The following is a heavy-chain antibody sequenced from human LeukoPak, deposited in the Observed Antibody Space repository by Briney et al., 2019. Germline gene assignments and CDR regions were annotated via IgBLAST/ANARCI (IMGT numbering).Heavy chain of an antibody. CDR1: GGTFSNDA. J-gene: IGHJ5*01. V-gene: IGHV1-69*04. Sequence: SVKVSCKASGGTFSNDAISWVRQAPGQGLEWMGRVIPTLGIALHAQRFKGRVTITADKSTSTAYMELSSLTFEDTAVYFCARDLVCTVNCKDSWGQGTLVTVSS. D-gene: IGHD3/OR15-3a*01. CDR2: VIPTLGIA. CDR3: ARDLVCTVNCKDS.